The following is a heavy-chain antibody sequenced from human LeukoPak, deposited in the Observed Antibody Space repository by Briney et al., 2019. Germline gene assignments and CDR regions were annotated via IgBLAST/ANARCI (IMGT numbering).Heavy chain of an antibody. D-gene: IGHD6-19*01. V-gene: IGHV4-39*07. CDR2: IYYSGST. CDR3: ARSGYSSGWYDGGNFDY. CDR1: GGSISSSSYY. J-gene: IGHJ4*02. Sequence: SETLSLTCTVSGGSISSSSYYWGWIRQPPGKGLEWIGSIYYSGSTYYNPSLKSRVTISVDTSKNQFSLKLSSVTAADTAVYYCARSGYSSGWYDGGNFDYWGQGTLVTVSS.